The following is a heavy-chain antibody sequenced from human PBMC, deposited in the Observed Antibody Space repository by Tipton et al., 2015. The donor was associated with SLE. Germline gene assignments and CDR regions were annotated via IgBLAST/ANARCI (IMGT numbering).Heavy chain of an antibody. D-gene: IGHD6-13*01. J-gene: IGHJ2*01. CDR2: INPNSGGT. CDR1: GYTFTDYY. Sequence: QSGAEVKKPGASVKVSCKASGYTFTDYYIHFMRQAPGHGLEWMGWINPNSGGTNSAQKFQGRVTMTRDTSITTAYMELSRLTSDDAAVYYCARRAAGSYYWYFDLWGRCTLVTVST. V-gene: IGHV1-2*02. CDR3: ARRAAGSYYWYFDL.